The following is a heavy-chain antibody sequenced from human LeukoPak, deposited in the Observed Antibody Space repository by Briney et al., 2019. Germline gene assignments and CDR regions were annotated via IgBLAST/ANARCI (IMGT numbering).Heavy chain of an antibody. CDR3: ARENHRSGGSCYWWFDP. CDR1: GAAFNSYA. Sequence: GSSVKVSCKASGAAFNSYAISWVRLAPGQGLEWMGGIIPIFGTANYAQKFQGRVTITADESTSTAYMELSSLRSEDTAVYYCARENHRSGGSCYWWFDPWGQGTLVTVSS. CDR2: IIPIFGTA. J-gene: IGHJ5*02. V-gene: IGHV1-69*01. D-gene: IGHD2-15*01.